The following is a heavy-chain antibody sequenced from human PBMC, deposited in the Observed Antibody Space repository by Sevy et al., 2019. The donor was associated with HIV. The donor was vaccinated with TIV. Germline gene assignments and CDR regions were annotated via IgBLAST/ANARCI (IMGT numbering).Heavy chain of an antibody. D-gene: IGHD6-19*01. V-gene: IGHV1-69*13. CDR1: GGTFSTYG. CDR3: ARGGGNGWYYFDY. Sequence: ASVKVSCKASGGTFSTYGISWVRQAPGRGPEWMGGIIPILVTVNYAQKFQGRVTITADESTKTAYMELSSLRSEDTAVYYFARGGGNGWYYFDYWGQETLVTVSS. J-gene: IGHJ4*02. CDR2: IIPILVTV.